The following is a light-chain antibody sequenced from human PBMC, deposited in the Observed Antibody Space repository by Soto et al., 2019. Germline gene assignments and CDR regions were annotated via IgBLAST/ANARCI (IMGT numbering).Light chain of an antibody. CDR3: QQYGSSPPT. V-gene: IGKV3-20*01. CDR1: QSVSSNY. CDR2: GAS. Sequence: EIVLTQSPGTLSLSTGERATLSCRASQSVSSNYLAWYQHKPGQAPRLLIYGASSRATGIPDRFSGSGSGTDFTLAISRLEPEDFAVYYCQQYGSSPPTFGPGTKVEIK. J-gene: IGKJ1*01.